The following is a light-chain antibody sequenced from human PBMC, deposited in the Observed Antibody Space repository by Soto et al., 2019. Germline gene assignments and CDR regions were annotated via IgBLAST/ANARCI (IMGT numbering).Light chain of an antibody. CDR3: QQYAASPIT. CDR1: QSVGKDY. Sequence: EIVLTQSPGTLSLSPGERATLSCRASQSVGKDYLAWFQQKPGQAPRPLVYDASSRATGIPERFSGSGSGTDFTLTSSRLEPEDLAVYYCQQYAASPITFGQGTRLEIK. J-gene: IGKJ5*01. V-gene: IGKV3-20*01. CDR2: DAS.